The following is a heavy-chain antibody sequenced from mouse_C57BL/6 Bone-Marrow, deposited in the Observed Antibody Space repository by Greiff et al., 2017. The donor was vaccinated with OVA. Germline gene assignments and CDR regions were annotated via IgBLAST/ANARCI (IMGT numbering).Heavy chain of an antibody. CDR2: IYPGSGST. J-gene: IGHJ4*01. CDR1: GYTFTSYW. V-gene: IGHV1-55*01. CDR3: ACDGYYAINY. D-gene: IGHD2-3*01. Sequence: VQLQQSGAELVKPGASVKMSCKASGYTFTSYWITWVKQRPGQGLEWIGDIYPGSGSTNSNEKFKSKATLTVDTSSSTAYMQLSSLTSEDSAVYYCACDGYYAINYWGQGTSVTVSS.